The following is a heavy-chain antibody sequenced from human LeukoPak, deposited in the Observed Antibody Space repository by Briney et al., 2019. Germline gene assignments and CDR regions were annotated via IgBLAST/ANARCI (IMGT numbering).Heavy chain of an antibody. CDR2: ISAYNGNT. Sequence: GASVKVSCKASGYTFTSYGISWVRQAPGQGLEWMRWISAYNGNTNYAQKLQGRVTMTTDTSTSTAYMELRSLRSDDTAVYYCARDRLRFGELLPFDYWGQGTLVTVSS. D-gene: IGHD3-10*01. CDR1: GYTFTSYG. V-gene: IGHV1-18*01. J-gene: IGHJ4*02. CDR3: ARDRLRFGELLPFDY.